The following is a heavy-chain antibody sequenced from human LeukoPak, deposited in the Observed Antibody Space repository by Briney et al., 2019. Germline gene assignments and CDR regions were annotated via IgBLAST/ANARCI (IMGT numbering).Heavy chain of an antibody. CDR3: ARDSYYDSSGYRGFDY. D-gene: IGHD3-22*01. CDR2: INPNSGGT. CDR1: GYTFTGYY. V-gene: IGHV1-2*02. Sequence: ASVKVSCKASGYTFTGYYMHWVRQAPGQGLEWMGWINPNSGGTNYAQKFQGRVTMTRDTSISTAYMELSRLRSDDTAVYYCARDSYYDSSGYRGFDYWGQGTLVTVSS. J-gene: IGHJ4*02.